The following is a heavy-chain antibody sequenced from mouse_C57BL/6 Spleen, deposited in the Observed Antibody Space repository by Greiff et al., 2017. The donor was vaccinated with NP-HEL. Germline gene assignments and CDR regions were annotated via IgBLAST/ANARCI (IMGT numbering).Heavy chain of an antibody. Sequence: EVQLVESGGGLVQPGGSLSLSCAASGFTFTDYYMSWVRQPPGKALEWLGFIRNKANGYTTEYSASVKGRFTISRDNSQSILYLQMNDLRAEDSANYYCARYYGAMDYWGQGTSVTVSS. J-gene: IGHJ4*01. D-gene: IGHD1-1*01. V-gene: IGHV7-3*01. CDR1: GFTFTDYY. CDR3: ARYYGAMDY. CDR2: IRNKANGYTT.